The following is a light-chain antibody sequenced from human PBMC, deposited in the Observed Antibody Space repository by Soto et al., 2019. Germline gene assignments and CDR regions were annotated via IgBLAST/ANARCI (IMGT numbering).Light chain of an antibody. CDR1: SIDVGRYDY. V-gene: IGLV2-11*01. J-gene: IGLJ1*01. CDR3: CSFAGSFSYV. Sequence: QSVLTQPRSVSGSPGQSVTISCTGTSIDVGRYDYVSWYQQHSGKAPKLIIYDVTERPAGVPDRFSGSKSGNTASLTISGLQAEDEADYSCCSFAGSFSYVFGGGTKVTVL. CDR2: DVT.